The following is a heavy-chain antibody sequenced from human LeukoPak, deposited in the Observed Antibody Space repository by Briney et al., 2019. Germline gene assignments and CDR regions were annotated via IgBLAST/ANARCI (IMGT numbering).Heavy chain of an antibody. CDR2: IWYDGSNK. Sequence: GGSLRLSCAASGFTFSRYGMHWVRQAPGKGLEWVAVIWYDGSNKYYAESVKGRFTISRDNSKNTLHLQMNSLRAEDTAVYYCARDPPMYYYDEPGSRDAFDIWGQGTMVTVFS. D-gene: IGHD3-22*01. J-gene: IGHJ3*02. V-gene: IGHV3-33*01. CDR3: ARDPPMYYYDEPGSRDAFDI. CDR1: GFTFSRYG.